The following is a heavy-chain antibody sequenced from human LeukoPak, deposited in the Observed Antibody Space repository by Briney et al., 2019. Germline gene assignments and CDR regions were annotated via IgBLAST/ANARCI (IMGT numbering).Heavy chain of an antibody. J-gene: IGHJ4*02. CDR1: GDSINSLDL. CDR3: ATLTGTNTFDY. D-gene: IGHD1-14*01. CDR2: IYYSGST. Sequence: SETLSLTCTVSGDSINSLDLWSWVRQPPGKGLEWIGSIYYSGSTYYNPSLKSRVTISVGTSKNQFSLKLSSVTAADTAVYYCATLTGTNTFDYWGQGTLVTVSS. V-gene: IGHV4-39*01.